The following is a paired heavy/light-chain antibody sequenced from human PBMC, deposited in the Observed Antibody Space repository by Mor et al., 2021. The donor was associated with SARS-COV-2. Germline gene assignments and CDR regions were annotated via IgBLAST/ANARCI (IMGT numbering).Heavy chain of an antibody. CDR3: ATKGTYGSGSYYNHYYYYGMDV. Sequence: QVQLVQSGAEVKKPGASVKVSCKASGYTFTSYDINWVRQATGQGLEWMGWMNPNSGNTGYAQKFQGRVTMTRNTSISTAYMELSSLRSEDTAVYYCATKGTYGSGSYYNHYYYYGMDVWGQGTTVTVSS. CDR1: GYTFTSYD. D-gene: IGHD3-10*01. CDR2: MNPNSGNT. J-gene: IGHJ6*02. V-gene: IGHV1-8*01.
Light chain of an antibody. CDR2: AAS. J-gene: IGKJ3*01. CDR3: QQSYSTRFT. CDR1: QSISSY. V-gene: IGKV1-39*01. Sequence: DIQMTQSPSSLSASVGDRVTITCRASQSISSYLNWYQQKPGKAPKLLIYAASSLQSGVPSRFSGSGSGTDFTLTISSLQPEDFATYYCQQSYSTRFTFGPGTKVDIK.